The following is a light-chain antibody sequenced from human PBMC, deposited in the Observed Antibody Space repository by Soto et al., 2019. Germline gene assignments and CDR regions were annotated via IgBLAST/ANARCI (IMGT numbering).Light chain of an antibody. CDR1: QIISTY. J-gene: IGKJ1*01. Sequence: DIQMTQSPSSLSASVGDRVTITCRASQIISTYLNWYQQRAGLAPRLLIYAASSLQSGVPPRFSGSGSETDFTLTISSLQPEDFATYFCQQTYSAPPTFGQGTKV. CDR3: QQTYSAPPT. CDR2: AAS. V-gene: IGKV1-39*01.